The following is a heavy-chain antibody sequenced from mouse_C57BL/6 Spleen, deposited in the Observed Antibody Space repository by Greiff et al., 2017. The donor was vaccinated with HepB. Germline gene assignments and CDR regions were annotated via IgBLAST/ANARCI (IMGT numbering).Heavy chain of an antibody. CDR1: GYSFTGYF. V-gene: IGHV1-20*01. J-gene: IGHJ1*03. CDR3: ARGGLLRGAYWYFDV. Sequence: DVQLVESGPELVKPGDSVKISCKASGYSFTGYFMNWVMQSHGKSLEWIGRINPYNGDTFYNQKFKGKATLTVDKSSSTAHMELRSLTSEDSAVYYCARGGLLRGAYWYFDVWGTGTTVTVSS. D-gene: IGHD2-3*01. CDR2: INPYNGDT.